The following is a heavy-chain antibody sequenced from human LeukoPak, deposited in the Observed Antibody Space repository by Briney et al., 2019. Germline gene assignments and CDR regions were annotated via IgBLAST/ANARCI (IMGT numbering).Heavy chain of an antibody. V-gene: IGHV3-23*01. CDR2: ISSSGSGDNT. J-gene: IGHJ2*01. D-gene: IGHD1-26*01. CDR3: AKDRTVGASYWYFDL. CDR1: GLTFSNYA. Sequence: PGGSLRLSCAASGLTFSNYAMSWARQAPGKGLEWVSGISSSGSGDNTYYADSVKGRFTISRDSSKNTLFLHMNTLRAEDTAIYYCAKDRTVGASYWYFDLWGRGTLVTVSS.